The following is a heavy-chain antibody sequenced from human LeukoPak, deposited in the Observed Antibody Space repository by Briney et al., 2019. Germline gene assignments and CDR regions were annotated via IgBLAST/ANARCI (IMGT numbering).Heavy chain of an antibody. D-gene: IGHD2-2*01. V-gene: IGHV4-34*01. CDR2: INHSGST. J-gene: IGHJ5*02. CDR3: ARDEVPWFWFDP. Sequence: PSETLSLTCAVYGGSFSGYYWSWIRQPPGKGLEWIGEINHSGSTNYNPSLKSRVTISVDTSKNQFSLKLSSVTAADTAVYYCARDEVPWFWFDPWGQGTLVTVSS. CDR1: GGSFSGYY.